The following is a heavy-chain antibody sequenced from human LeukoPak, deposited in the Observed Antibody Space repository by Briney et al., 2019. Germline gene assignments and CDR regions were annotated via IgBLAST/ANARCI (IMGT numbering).Heavy chain of an antibody. CDR2: IYYSGST. D-gene: IGHD4-17*01. Sequence: SETLSLTCTVSGGSISSYYWSWIRQPPGKGLEWIGYIYYSGSTNYNPSLKSRVTILVDTTKNQFSLKLSSVTAADTAVYYCVRDRGYGDYGLIDYWGQGTLVTVSS. J-gene: IGHJ4*02. V-gene: IGHV4-59*01. CDR3: VRDRGYGDYGLIDY. CDR1: GGSISSYY.